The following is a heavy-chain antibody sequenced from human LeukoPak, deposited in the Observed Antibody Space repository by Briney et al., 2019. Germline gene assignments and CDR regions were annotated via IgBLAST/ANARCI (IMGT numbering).Heavy chain of an antibody. CDR2: ISSSGSTI. V-gene: IGHV3-48*01. D-gene: IGHD3-22*01. CDR1: GFTFSSYG. CDR3: AGGHSSGYYPIDY. Sequence: GGSLRLSCAASGFTFSSYGMHWVRQAPGKGLEWVSYISSSGSTIYYADSVKGRFTISRDNAKNSLYLQMNSLRAEDTAVYYCAGGHSSGYYPIDYWGQGTLVTVSS. J-gene: IGHJ4*02.